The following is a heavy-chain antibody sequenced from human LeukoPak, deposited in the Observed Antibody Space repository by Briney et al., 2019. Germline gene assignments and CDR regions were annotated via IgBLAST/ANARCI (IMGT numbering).Heavy chain of an antibody. D-gene: IGHD1-1*01. CDR2: ISAYNGNT. Sequence: ASVKVSCKTSGYTFTSYGISWVRQAPGQGLEWIGWISAYNGNTNYAQKLQGRVTMTTDTSTSTAYMELRSLRSDDTAVYYCARSTGTSSPWAFDIWGQGTMVTVSS. CDR1: GYTFTSYG. J-gene: IGHJ3*02. V-gene: IGHV1-18*01. CDR3: ARSTGTSSPWAFDI.